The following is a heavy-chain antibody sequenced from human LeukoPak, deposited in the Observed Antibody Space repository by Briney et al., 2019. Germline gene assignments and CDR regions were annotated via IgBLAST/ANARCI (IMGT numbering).Heavy chain of an antibody. J-gene: IGHJ4*02. Sequence: PGRSLTLSRAASGYTHSIYAVRWVRPALAKRREWVAIISDDGSRIYYSNAVKGRFTISSDDSRNTLYLQMNSLRPEDTAVYYCARGNGPGSFLIDYWGEGTLVSVSS. CDR2: ISDDGSRI. V-gene: IGHV3-30-3*01. CDR3: ARGNGPGSFLIDY. D-gene: IGHD3-10*01. CDR1: GYTHSIYA.